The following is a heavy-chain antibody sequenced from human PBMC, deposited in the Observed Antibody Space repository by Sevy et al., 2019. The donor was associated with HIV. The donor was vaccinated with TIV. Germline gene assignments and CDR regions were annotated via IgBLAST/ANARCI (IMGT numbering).Heavy chain of an antibody. CDR3: VREGCTKPHDY. J-gene: IGHJ4*02. CDR1: GFDFSIYS. Sequence: GGSLRLSCAASGFDFSIYSMSWVRQAPGKGLEWVSTLSFGWGKINYAGSVKGRFTISRDNSKSSVNLQMNNTRFEETAVYYCVREGCTKPHDYWGQGTLVTVSS. V-gene: IGHV3-23*01. D-gene: IGHD2-8*01. CDR2: LSFGWGKI.